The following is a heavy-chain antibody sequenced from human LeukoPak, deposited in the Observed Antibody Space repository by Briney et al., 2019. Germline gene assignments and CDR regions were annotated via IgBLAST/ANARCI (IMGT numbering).Heavy chain of an antibody. D-gene: IGHD4-17*01. CDR1: GFTFSSYA. Sequence: GGSLRLSCAASGFTFSSYAMSWVRQAPGKGLEWVAVIWYDGSNKYYADSVKGRFTISRDNSKNTLYLQMNSLRAEDTAVYYCARDMEYGDLYLFDYWGQGTLVTVSS. CDR3: ARDMEYGDLYLFDY. CDR2: IWYDGSNK. J-gene: IGHJ4*02. V-gene: IGHV3-33*08.